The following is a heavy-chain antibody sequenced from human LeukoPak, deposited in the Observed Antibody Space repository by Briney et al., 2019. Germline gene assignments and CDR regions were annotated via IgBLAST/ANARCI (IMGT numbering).Heavy chain of an antibody. D-gene: IGHD1-26*01. CDR3: ARDGIRIVGAIYYYYYYYMDV. CDR1: GFTFSSYW. Sequence: PGGSLRLSCAASGFTFSSYWMSWVRQAPGKGLEWVANIKHDGSEKYYVDSVKGRFTISRDNAKNSLYLQMNSLRAEDTAVYYCARDGIRIVGAIYYYYYYYMDVWGKGTTVTVSS. V-gene: IGHV3-7*01. CDR2: IKHDGSEK. J-gene: IGHJ6*03.